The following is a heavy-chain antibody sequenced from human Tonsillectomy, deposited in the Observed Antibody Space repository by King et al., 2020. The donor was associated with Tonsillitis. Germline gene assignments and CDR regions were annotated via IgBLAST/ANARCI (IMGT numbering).Heavy chain of an antibody. CDR2: IYTSGST. J-gene: IGHJ3*02. V-gene: IGHV4-4*07. CDR1: GGSISSYY. CDR3: VRDTPYYGSGGGDAFDI. Sequence: QLQESGPGLVKPSETLSLTCTVSGGSISSYYWSWIRQPAGKGLEWIGRIYTSGSTNYNPSLKSRVTMSVDTSKNQFSLKLSSVTAADTAVYYCVRDTPYYGSGGGDAFDIWGQGTMVTVSS. D-gene: IGHD3-10*01.